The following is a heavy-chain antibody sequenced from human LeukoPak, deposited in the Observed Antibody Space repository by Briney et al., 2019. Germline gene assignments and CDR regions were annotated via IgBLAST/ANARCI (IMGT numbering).Heavy chain of an antibody. CDR2: ISSSSSYI. J-gene: IGHJ4*02. Sequence: GGSLRLSCAASGFTFSSYSMNWVRQAPGKGLEWVSSISSSSSYIYYADSVKGRFTISRDNAKKSLYLQVNSLRVEDTAVYYCARAHPGYSYGPPFIDYWGQGTLVTVSS. CDR1: GFTFSSYS. V-gene: IGHV3-21*01. D-gene: IGHD5-18*01. CDR3: ARAHPGYSYGPPFIDY.